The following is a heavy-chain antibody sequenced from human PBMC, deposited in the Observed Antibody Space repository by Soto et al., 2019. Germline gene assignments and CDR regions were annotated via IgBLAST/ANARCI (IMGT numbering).Heavy chain of an antibody. V-gene: IGHV3-48*01. D-gene: IGHD4-17*01. CDR1: GFTFSSYS. CDR3: ARDLDAYGDYISGILYFDY. J-gene: IGHJ4*02. CDR2: ISSSSSTI. Sequence: EVQLVESGGGLVQPGGSLRLSCAASGFTFSSYSMNWVRQAPGKGLEWVSYISSSSSTIYYADSVKGRFTISRDNAKNSLYLQMNSLRAEDTAVYYCARDLDAYGDYISGILYFDYWGQGTLVTVSS.